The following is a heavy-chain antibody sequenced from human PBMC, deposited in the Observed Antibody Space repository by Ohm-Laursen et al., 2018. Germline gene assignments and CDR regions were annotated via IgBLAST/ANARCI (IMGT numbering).Heavy chain of an antibody. CDR2: ISSSGSTI. V-gene: IGHV3-11*01. CDR1: GITLSDYY. Sequence: SLRLSCTASGITLSDYYMSWIRQAPGKGLEWVLYISSSGSTIYYGDSVKGRFTISRDNAKNSLYLQMNSLRAEDTAVYYCSRVLTSGRYDAFDIWGQGTMVTVSS. CDR3: SRVLTSGRYDAFDI. D-gene: IGHD2-8*01. J-gene: IGHJ3*02.